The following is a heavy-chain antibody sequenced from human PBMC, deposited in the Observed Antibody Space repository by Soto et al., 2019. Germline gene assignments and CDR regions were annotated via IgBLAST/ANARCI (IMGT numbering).Heavy chain of an antibody. D-gene: IGHD6-25*01. CDR3: ARDEGSAAPFYMDV. CDR2: ISLYNGNT. Sequence: ASVKVSCKASGYTISSYIISWVRQAPGQGLEWMGWISLYNGNTEYAQKLQGRVIMTTDTSTSTAYMELRSLRSDDTAIYYCARDEGSAAPFYMDVWGKGTTVTVSS. J-gene: IGHJ6*03. V-gene: IGHV1-18*01. CDR1: GYTISSYI.